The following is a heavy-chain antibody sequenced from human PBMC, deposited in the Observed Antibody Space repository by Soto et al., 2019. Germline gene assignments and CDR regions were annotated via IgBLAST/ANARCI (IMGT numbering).Heavy chain of an antibody. CDR1: GYTFTGYY. J-gene: IGHJ4*02. Sequence: VASVKVSCKASGYTFTGYYMHWVRQAPGQGLEWMGWINPNSGGTNYAQKFQGWVTITRDMSTSTAYMELSSLRSEDTAVYYCAAEESYGSGSYYPATGGDYWGQGTLVTVSS. V-gene: IGHV1-2*04. CDR2: INPNSGGT. CDR3: AAEESYGSGSYYPATGGDY. D-gene: IGHD3-10*01.